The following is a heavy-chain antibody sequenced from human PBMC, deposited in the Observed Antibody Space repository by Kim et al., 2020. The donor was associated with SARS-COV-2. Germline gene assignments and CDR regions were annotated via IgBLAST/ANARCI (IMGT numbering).Heavy chain of an antibody. J-gene: IGHJ5*02. CDR3: TTDPGKQPYGDWFDP. D-gene: IGHD3-10*01. CDR1: GFTFSNAW. Sequence: GGSLRLSCAASGFTFSNAWMSWVRQAPGKGLEWVGRIKSKTDGGTTDYAAPVKGRFTISRDDSKNTLYLQMNSLKTEDTAVYYCTTDPGKQPYGDWFDPWGQGTLVTVSS. V-gene: IGHV3-15*01. CDR2: IKSKTDGGTT.